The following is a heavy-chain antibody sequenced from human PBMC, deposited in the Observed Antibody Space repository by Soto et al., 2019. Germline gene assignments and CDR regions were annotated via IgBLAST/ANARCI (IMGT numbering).Heavy chain of an antibody. V-gene: IGHV4-31*03. J-gene: IGHJ5*02. CDR1: GGSICSGGYY. Sequence: SETLSLTCTVSGGSICSGGYYWSWIRQHPGKGMEWIGYIYYSGSTYYNPSLKSRVTISVDTSKNQFSLKLSSVTAADTAVYYCARELPYGSGSYYNQNWFDPWGQGTLVTVSS. CDR3: ARELPYGSGSYYNQNWFDP. D-gene: IGHD3-10*01. CDR2: IYYSGST.